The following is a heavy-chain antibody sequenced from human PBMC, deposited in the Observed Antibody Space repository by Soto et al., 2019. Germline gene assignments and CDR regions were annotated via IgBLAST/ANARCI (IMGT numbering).Heavy chain of an antibody. V-gene: IGHV1-69*12. CDR1: GGTFSSYA. J-gene: IGHJ6*02. Sequence: QVQLVQSGAVVKKPGSSVKVSCKASGGTFSSYAISWVRQAPGQGLEWMGGIIPLFRTADYAQKFQGRVTITADESTGTANIELSSRIAEDTAVYYCASVETKRYYYGMDVWGQGTTVTVSS. D-gene: IGHD2-15*01. CDR3: ASVETKRYYYGMDV. CDR2: IIPLFRTA.